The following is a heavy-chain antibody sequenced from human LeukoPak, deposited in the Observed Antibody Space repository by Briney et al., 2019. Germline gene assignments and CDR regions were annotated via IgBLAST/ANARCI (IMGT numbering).Heavy chain of an antibody. J-gene: IGHJ4*02. CDR1: GFIFSSKW. CDR2: IDNGGSYT. CDR3: ARDLPISDSSGYYLDY. V-gene: IGHV3-74*01. D-gene: IGHD3-22*01. Sequence: GGSLRLSCAASGFIFSSKWIRWVRQAPGKGLEWVSRIDNGGSYTSYADSVKGRFTISRDNAKNTLYLQMNSLRAEDTAVYYCARDLPISDSSGYYLDYWGQGTVVTVSS.